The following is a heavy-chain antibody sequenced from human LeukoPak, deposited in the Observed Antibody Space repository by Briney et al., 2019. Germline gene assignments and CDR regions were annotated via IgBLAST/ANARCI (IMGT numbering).Heavy chain of an antibody. CDR1: GGSISSYY. V-gene: IGHV4-4*09. CDR3: ARSTGWLQPVDY. CDR2: IYTSGST. J-gene: IGHJ4*02. Sequence: SGTLSLTCTVSGGSISSYYWSWIRQPPGKGLEWIGYIYTSGSTNYNPSLKSRVTISVDTSKNQFSLKLSSVTAADTAVYYCARSTGWLQPVDYWGQGTLVTVSS. D-gene: IGHD5-24*01.